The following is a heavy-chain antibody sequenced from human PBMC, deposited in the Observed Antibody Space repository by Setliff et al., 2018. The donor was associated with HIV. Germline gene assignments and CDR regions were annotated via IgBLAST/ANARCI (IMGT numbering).Heavy chain of an antibody. V-gene: IGHV1-3*04. CDR2: INTANYKT. Sequence: ASVKVSCKASGYIFTDYAVHWVRQAPGQRLEWMGWINTANYKTKYSQKFQGRVTITRDTSANTAYMELSSLRSEDTAVYYCARGSCSGCYLSDYWGLGTLVTVSS. J-gene: IGHJ4*02. CDR3: ARGSCSGCYLSDY. CDR1: GYIFTDYA. D-gene: IGHD6-19*01.